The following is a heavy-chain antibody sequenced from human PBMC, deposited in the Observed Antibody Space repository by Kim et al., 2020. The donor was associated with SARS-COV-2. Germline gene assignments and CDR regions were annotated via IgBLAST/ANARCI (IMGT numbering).Heavy chain of an antibody. J-gene: IGHJ6*02. CDR2: INAGNGNT. V-gene: IGHV1-3*01. CDR1: GYTFTSYA. D-gene: IGHD1-1*01. CDR3: ARDSRDGYNLYYYYYGMDV. Sequence: ASVKVSCKASGYTFTSYAMHWVRQAPGQRLEWMGWINAGNGNTKNSQKFQGRVTITRDTSASAAYMELSSLRSEDTAVYYCARDSRDGYNLYYYYYGMDVWGQGTTVTVSS.